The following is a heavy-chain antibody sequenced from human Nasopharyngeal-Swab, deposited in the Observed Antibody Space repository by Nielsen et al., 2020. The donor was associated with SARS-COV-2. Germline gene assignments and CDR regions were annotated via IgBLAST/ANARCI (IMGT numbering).Heavy chain of an antibody. V-gene: IGHV3-23*01. Sequence: GESLKISCAASGFTFSSYAMSWVRQAPGKGLEWVSAISGSGGSTYYADSVKGRFTISRDNSKNTLYLQMNSLRSDDTAVYYCARDVGRYSSSWYPHHFDYWGQGTLVTVSS. J-gene: IGHJ4*02. CDR2: ISGSGGST. CDR1: GFTFSSYA. CDR3: ARDVGRYSSSWYPHHFDY. D-gene: IGHD6-13*01.